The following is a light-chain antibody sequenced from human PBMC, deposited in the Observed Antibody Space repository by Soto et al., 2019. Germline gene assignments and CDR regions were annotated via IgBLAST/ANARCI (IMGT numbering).Light chain of an antibody. Sequence: QSALTQPASVSGSPGQSITISCTGNSSDVGSYNLVSWYQQHPGKAPKLMIYEGSKRPSGVSNRFSGSKSGNTASLTISGLQAEDEGDYYCCSYAGSSTAYVFGTGTKLTVL. J-gene: IGLJ1*01. V-gene: IGLV2-23*01. CDR1: SSDVGSYNL. CDR3: CSYAGSSTAYV. CDR2: EGS.